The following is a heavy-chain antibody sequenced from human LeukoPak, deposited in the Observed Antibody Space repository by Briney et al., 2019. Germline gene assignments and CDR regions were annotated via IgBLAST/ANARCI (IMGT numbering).Heavy chain of an antibody. CDR1: GASISSWY. D-gene: IGHD6-13*01. CDR2: IYGSGNT. J-gene: IGHJ4*02. V-gene: IGHV4-59*12. Sequence: SETLSLTCTVSGASISSWYWSWIRQPPGRGLGWIGYIYGSGNTNYNPSLKSRVTMSIDTSKNQFSLKLSSVTAADTAVYYCARDGGEQQLGYFDYWGQGTLVTVSS. CDR3: ARDGGEQQLGYFDY.